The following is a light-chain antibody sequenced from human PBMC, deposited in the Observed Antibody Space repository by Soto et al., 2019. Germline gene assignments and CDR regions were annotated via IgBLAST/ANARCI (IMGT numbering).Light chain of an antibody. CDR1: QSVSIY. J-gene: IGKJ1*01. CDR2: GAS. CDR3: HQYNNWPQT. V-gene: IGKV3-15*01. Sequence: EIVMTQSPATLSVSPGDRATLSCRASQSVSIYLAWYQQKPGQAPRLLIYGASTRATATPARFSGSGSGTEIPLTISSLQSEDFGVYCCHQYNNWPQTFGQGTKVE.